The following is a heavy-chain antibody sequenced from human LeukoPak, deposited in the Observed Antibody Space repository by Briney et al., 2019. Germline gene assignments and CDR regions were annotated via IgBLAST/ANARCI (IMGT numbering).Heavy chain of an antibody. J-gene: IGHJ4*02. Sequence: ASVQVSCKASGCTFTNFGISWVRQAPGQGLEWMGWISAYNGNTNYAQRLQGRVTMTTDTSTSTAYMELRSLRSDDTAVYYCARDRDYGDYNTQDLFVYWGQGTLVTVSS. V-gene: IGHV1-18*04. CDR1: GCTFTNFG. CDR3: ARDRDYGDYNTQDLFVY. CDR2: ISAYNGNT. D-gene: IGHD4-17*01.